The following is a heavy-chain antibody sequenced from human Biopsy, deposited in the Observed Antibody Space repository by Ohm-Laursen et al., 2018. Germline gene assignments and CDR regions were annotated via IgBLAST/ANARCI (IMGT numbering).Heavy chain of an antibody. D-gene: IGHD1-1*01. V-gene: IGHV1-46*01. CDR3: AADINVWNVNY. CDR1: GYSFTSYY. Sequence: ASVKVSCKASGYSFTSYYMHWVRQAPGQGLEWMGGIIPMFGTANYAQMFQGRVTMTEDTSTDTAYMELSSLRSEDTAVYYCAADINVWNVNYWGQGTQVTVSS. J-gene: IGHJ4*02. CDR2: IIPMFGTA.